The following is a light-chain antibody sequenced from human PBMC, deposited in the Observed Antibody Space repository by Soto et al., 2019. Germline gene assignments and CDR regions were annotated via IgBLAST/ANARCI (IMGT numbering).Light chain of an antibody. CDR2: GAS. J-gene: IGKJ2*02. Sequence: DIVMMQSPATLSVAPGERATLSCRASQSVSSNLAWYQQKPCQAPRLLIYGASTRATGIPARFSGSGSGTEFTLTISSLQSEDFAVYYCQQYNNWPPLMCTFGQGTKLEI. CDR1: QSVSSN. CDR3: QQYNNWPPLMCT. V-gene: IGKV3-15*01.